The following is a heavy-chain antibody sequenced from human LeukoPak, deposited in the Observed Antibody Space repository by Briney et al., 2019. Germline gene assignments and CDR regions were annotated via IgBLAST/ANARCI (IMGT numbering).Heavy chain of an antibody. D-gene: IGHD3-22*01. Sequence: PGESLKISCKGSGYSFTSYWIGWVRQMPGKGLGWMGIIYPGDSDTRYSPSFQGQVTISADKSLSTAYLQWSSLKASDTAMYYCARLGLGGYDSSGYYLGYWGQGTLVTVSS. V-gene: IGHV5-51*01. J-gene: IGHJ4*02. CDR3: ARLGLGGYDSSGYYLGY. CDR1: GYSFTSYW. CDR2: IYPGDSDT.